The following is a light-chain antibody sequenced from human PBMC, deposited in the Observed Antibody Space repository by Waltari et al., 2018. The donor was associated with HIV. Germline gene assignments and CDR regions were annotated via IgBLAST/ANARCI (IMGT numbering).Light chain of an antibody. Sequence: SYELTQPPSVSVSPGQTASITCPGDKLGDKYACWYQQKPGQSHGLVICQDSKRPSGIPERFSGSNSGNTATLTISGTQAMDEADYYCQAWDSSTHVVFGGGTKLTVL. CDR2: QDS. CDR3: QAWDSSTHVV. J-gene: IGLJ2*01. V-gene: IGLV3-1*01. CDR1: KLGDKY.